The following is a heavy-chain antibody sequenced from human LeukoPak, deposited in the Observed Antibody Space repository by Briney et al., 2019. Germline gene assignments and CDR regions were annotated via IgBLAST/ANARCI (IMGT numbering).Heavy chain of an antibody. CDR1: GFTFSTYG. J-gene: IGHJ4*02. Sequence: GRSLRLSCAASGFTFSTYGMHGVRQARDKGLEWVAFVWYDGTNRHYVDSVKGRFTISRDNSKSTLYLQMNSLTAEDTAVYYCARGGYSGTYFVDYWGQGTPVTVSS. CDR3: ARGGYSGTYFVDY. V-gene: IGHV3-33*01. D-gene: IGHD1-26*01. CDR2: VWYDGTNR.